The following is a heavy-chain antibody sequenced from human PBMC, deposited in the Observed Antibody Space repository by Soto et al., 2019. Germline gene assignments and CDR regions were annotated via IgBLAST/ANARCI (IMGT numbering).Heavy chain of an antibody. D-gene: IGHD1-26*01. CDR1: GFSVTTNY. J-gene: IGHJ6*02. Sequence: EVQLVETGGGLIQPGGSLRLSCLASGFSVTTNYIIWVRQPPGKGLEWVSTTFTGGSTHYADSVKGRFSISRDNSKNTVYLQMNNLRVEDTAVYYCAKKPPSSFRVWAFVMDVWGQGTTVSVSS. CDR2: TFTGGST. CDR3: AKKPPSSFRVWAFVMDV. V-gene: IGHV3-53*02.